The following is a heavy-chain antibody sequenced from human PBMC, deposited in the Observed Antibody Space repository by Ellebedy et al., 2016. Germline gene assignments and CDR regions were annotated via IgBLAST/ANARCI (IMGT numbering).Heavy chain of an antibody. J-gene: IGHJ3*02. CDR2: INPNSGGT. Sequence: ASVKVSCKASGYTFIGNYMHWVRQAPGQGLEWMGWINPNSGGTSLAQKFQGRVTMTRDTSISTAYMELSRLRSDDTAVYYCARELGKVIAGREADVFDIWGQGTMVTVSS. CDR1: GYTFIGNY. CDR3: ARELGKVIAGREADVFDI. D-gene: IGHD6-6*01. V-gene: IGHV1-2*02.